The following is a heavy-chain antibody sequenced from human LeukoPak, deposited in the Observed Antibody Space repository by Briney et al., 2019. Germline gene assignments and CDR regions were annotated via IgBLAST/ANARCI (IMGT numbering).Heavy chain of an antibody. CDR1: GFTFSSYE. Sequence: PGGSLRLSCAASGFTFSSYEMNWVRQAPGKGLELVSYISSSGTTIYYADSVKGRFTISRDNAKNSLYLQMNSLRADDTAVYYCARETVRNYFDYWGQGTLVTVSS. CDR3: ARETVRNYFDY. CDR2: ISSSGTTI. J-gene: IGHJ4*02. V-gene: IGHV3-48*03. D-gene: IGHD4-17*01.